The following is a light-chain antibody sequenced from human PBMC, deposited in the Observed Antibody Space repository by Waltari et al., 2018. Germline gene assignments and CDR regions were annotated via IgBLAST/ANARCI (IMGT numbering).Light chain of an antibody. Sequence: DIQMTQSPSSVSAFVGDRVTITCRASQSISNWLAWYQQKPGKAPKPLICGASDLHSGVPSRFSGSGAGTDFTLTISSLQAEDFATYYCQQVNSFPATFGGGTTVEIK. CDR1: QSISNW. V-gene: IGKV1-12*01. CDR2: GAS. J-gene: IGKJ4*01. CDR3: QQVNSFPAT.